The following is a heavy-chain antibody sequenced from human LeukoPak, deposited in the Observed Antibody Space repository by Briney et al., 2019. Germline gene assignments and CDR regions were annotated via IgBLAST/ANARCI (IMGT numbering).Heavy chain of an antibody. CDR3: ARWFCSCGSCYHDY. D-gene: IGHD2-15*01. CDR2: ISDSSAYM. V-gene: IGHV3-21*01. Sequence: GGSLRLSCAASGFTFSGYSMNWVRQAPGKGLEWVSSISDSSAYMYYADSVKGRFTISRDNAKNSLYQQMSSLRADDTAVYYCARWFCSCGSCYHDYWGQGTPVTVSS. J-gene: IGHJ4*02. CDR1: GFTFSGYS.